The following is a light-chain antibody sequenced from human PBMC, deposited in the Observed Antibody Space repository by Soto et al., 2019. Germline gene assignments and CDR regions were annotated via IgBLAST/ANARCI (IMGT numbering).Light chain of an antibody. CDR3: QQYNNWPPGT. CDR1: QSVSNN. CDR2: GAS. Sequence: EIVMTQSPATLSVSPGERDTLSCRASQSVSNNLAWYQQKPGQAPRLLIYGASTRATGIPARFSGSGSGTEFTLTISSLQSEDFALYYCQQYNNWPPGTFGQGTKVEIK. J-gene: IGKJ1*01. V-gene: IGKV3-15*01.